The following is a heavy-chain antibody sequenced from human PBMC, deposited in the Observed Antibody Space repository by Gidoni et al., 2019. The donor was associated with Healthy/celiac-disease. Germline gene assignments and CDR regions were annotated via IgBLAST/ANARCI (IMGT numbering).Heavy chain of an antibody. CDR1: GFSLSTSGVG. J-gene: IGHJ3*02. Sequence: QITLKESGPTLVKPTQTLTLTCTFSGFSLSTSGVGVGWIRQPPGKALEWLALIYWDDDKRYSPSLKSRLTITKDTSKNQVVLTMTNMDPVDTATYYCAHTREVEMATINAFDIWGQGTMVTVSS. D-gene: IGHD5-12*01. CDR2: IYWDDDK. V-gene: IGHV2-5*02. CDR3: AHTREVEMATINAFDI.